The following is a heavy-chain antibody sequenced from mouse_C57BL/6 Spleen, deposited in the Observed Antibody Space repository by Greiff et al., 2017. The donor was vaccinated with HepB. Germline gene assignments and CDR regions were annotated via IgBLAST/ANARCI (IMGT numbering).Heavy chain of an antibody. Sequence: QVHVKQPGAELVKPGASVKVSCKASGYTFTSYWMHWVKQRPGQGLEWIGRIHPSDSDTNYNQKFKGKATLTVDKSSSTAYMQLSSLTSEDSAVYYCYGYYEAYWGQGTLVTVSA. CDR3: YGYYEAY. V-gene: IGHV1-74*01. CDR2: IHPSDSDT. D-gene: IGHD2-3*01. J-gene: IGHJ3*01. CDR1: GYTFTSYW.